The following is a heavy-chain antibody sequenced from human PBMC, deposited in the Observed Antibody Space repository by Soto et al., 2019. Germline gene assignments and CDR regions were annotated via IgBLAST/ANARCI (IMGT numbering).Heavy chain of an antibody. CDR3: ARGVYDSSGYYSETYYFDY. D-gene: IGHD3-22*01. V-gene: IGHV4-31*03. Sequence: QVQLQESGPGLVKPSQTLSLTCTVSGGSISSGGYYWSWIRQHPGKGLEWIGYIYYSGSTYYNPSLKSRFTISVDTSKNQFSLKLSSVTAADTAVYYCARGVYDSSGYYSETYYFDYWGQGTLVTVSS. CDR2: IYYSGST. CDR1: GGSISSGGYY. J-gene: IGHJ4*02.